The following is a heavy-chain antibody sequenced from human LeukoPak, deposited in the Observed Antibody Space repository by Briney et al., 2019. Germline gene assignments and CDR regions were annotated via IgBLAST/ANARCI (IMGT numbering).Heavy chain of an antibody. V-gene: IGHV4-4*07. CDR3: ASGGRISAANWFDP. D-gene: IGHD6-13*01. Sequence: SETLSLTCTVSGGSISTYYWSWIRQPAGKGLEWIGRVYPSGRTSYNPPLENRVTMSVDTSKEQFSLKLRSVTAADTAVYYCASGGRISAANWFDPWGQGTLVTVSS. CDR2: VYPSGRT. CDR1: GGSISTYY. J-gene: IGHJ5*02.